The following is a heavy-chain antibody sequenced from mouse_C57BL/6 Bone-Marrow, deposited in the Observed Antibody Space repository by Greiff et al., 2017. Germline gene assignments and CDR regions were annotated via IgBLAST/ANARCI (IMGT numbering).Heavy chain of an antibody. CDR3: ARSGSRPFAY. J-gene: IGHJ3*01. V-gene: IGHV1-4*01. CDR2: INPSSGYT. D-gene: IGHD1-1*01. CDR1: GYTFTSYT. Sequence: QVQLQQSGAELARPGASVKMSCKASGYTFTSYTMHWVKQRPGQGLEWIGYINPSSGYTKYNQKFKDKATLAADKSSSTAYMQLSSLTSEDSAVCYCARSGSRPFAYWGQGTLVTVSA.